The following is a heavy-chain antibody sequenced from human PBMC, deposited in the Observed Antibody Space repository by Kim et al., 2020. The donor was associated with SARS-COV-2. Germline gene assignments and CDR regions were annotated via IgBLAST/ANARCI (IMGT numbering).Heavy chain of an antibody. J-gene: IGHJ6*02. CDR1: GFTFSSYW. Sequence: GGSLRLSCAASGFTFSSYWMHWVRQVPGKGLVWVSHISTDGSITRYADSVKGRFTISRDNAKNTLHLQMNSLRAEDTAVYYCASVKGGVWGQGTTVTVSS. CDR3: ASVKGGV. D-gene: IGHD2-15*01. CDR2: ISTDGSIT. V-gene: IGHV3-74*01.